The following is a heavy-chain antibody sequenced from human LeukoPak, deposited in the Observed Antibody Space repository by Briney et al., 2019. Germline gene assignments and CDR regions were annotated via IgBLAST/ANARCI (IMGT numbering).Heavy chain of an antibody. D-gene: IGHD6-13*01. V-gene: IGHV3-30*18. Sequence: GGSLRLSCAASGFTFSSYGMHWVRQAPGKGLEWVAVISYDGSNKYYADSVKSRFTISRDNSKNTLYLQMNSLRAEDTAVYYCAKQGGYSSSWYFDYWGQGTLVTVSS. J-gene: IGHJ4*02. CDR2: ISYDGSNK. CDR1: GFTFSSYG. CDR3: AKQGGYSSSWYFDY.